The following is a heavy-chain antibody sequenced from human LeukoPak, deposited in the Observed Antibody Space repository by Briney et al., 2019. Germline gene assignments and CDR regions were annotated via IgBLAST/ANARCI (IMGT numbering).Heavy chain of an antibody. D-gene: IGHD6-19*01. CDR3: ARDGRWLAYFDY. Sequence: PGRALSLSCSASGFSFSDYAMHWVRQPPGKELDRMAIISYDGSNKEYADSVKGRFTISRDNSKKRLYLQMNSLRVEDTAVYYCARDGRWLAYFDYWGQGTLVTV. V-gene: IGHV3-30-3*01. CDR2: ISYDGSNK. J-gene: IGHJ4*02. CDR1: GFSFSDYA.